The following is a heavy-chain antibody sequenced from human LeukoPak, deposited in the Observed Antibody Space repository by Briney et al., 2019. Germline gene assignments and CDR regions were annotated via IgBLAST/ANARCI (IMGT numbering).Heavy chain of an antibody. CDR2: IYHSGST. V-gene: IGHV4-4*02. CDR3: ARAPYNSSPRGAFDI. CDR1: GGSISSSNW. Sequence: SETLSLTCTVSGGSISSSNWWSWVRQPPGKGLEWIGEIYHSGSTNYNPSLKSRVTISVDKSKNQFSLKLSSVTAADTAVYYCARAPYNSSPRGAFDIWGQGTMVTVSS. J-gene: IGHJ3*02. D-gene: IGHD6-13*01.